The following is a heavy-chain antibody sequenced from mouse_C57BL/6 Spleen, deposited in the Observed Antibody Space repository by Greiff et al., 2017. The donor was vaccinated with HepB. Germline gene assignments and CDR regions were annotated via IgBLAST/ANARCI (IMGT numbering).Heavy chain of an antibody. CDR3: ARYYGSSLDY. J-gene: IGHJ2*01. CDR2: INPSTGGT. Sequence: EVKLQQSGPELVKPGASVKISCKASGYSFTGYYMNWVKQSPEKSLEWIGEINPSTGGTTYNQKFKAKATLTVDKSSSTAYMQLKSLTSEDSAVYYCARYYGSSLDYWGQGTTLTVSS. V-gene: IGHV1-42*01. D-gene: IGHD1-1*01. CDR1: GYSFTGYY.